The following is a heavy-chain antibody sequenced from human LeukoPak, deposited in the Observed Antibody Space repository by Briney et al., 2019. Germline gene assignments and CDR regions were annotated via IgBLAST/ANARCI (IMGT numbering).Heavy chain of an antibody. CDR3: ARVTAYMIEDYFDY. CDR1: GGSISSYY. V-gene: IGHV4-59*01. D-gene: IGHD3-22*01. J-gene: IGHJ4*02. CDR2: IYYSGST. Sequence: PSETLSVTSTVSGGSISSYYWTWIRQPPGKGLEWIRYIYYSGSTNYNPSLKSRATISVDTSKNQFSLRLSSVTAADTAVYYCARVTAYMIEDYFDYWGQGTLVTVSS.